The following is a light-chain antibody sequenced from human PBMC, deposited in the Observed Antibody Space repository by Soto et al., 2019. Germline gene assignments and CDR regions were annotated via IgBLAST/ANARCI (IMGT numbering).Light chain of an antibody. J-gene: IGKJ1*01. CDR1: QSISGY. Sequence: DIQMPQSPSSLSGSAGDRVTITCRASQSISGYLNWYQQKPGKAPNVLMYGTSILQTGVSSRFSGSGSGTDFTLTINSLQPEDFATYYCQQSYSTPWTFGQGTKVEIK. CDR2: GTS. V-gene: IGKV1-39*01. CDR3: QQSYSTPWT.